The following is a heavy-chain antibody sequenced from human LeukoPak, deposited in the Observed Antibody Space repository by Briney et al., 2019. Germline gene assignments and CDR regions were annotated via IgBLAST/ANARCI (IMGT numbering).Heavy chain of an antibody. Sequence: SETLSLTCAVYGGSFSGYYWSWVRQPPGKGLEWIGEINHSGSTNYNPSLKSRVTISVDTSKNQFSLRLSSVTAADTAVYYCARVGYSGYDNRGSFDYWGQGTLVTVSS. CDR2: INHSGST. CDR3: ARVGYSGYDNRGSFDY. V-gene: IGHV4-34*01. J-gene: IGHJ4*02. CDR1: GGSFSGYY. D-gene: IGHD5-12*01.